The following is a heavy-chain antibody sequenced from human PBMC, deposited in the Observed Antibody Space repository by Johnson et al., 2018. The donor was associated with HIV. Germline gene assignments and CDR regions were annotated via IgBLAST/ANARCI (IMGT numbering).Heavy chain of an antibody. CDR3: ARDRRNYYDSSGYPDYDAFDI. CDR1: GFTFSNAW. V-gene: IGHV3-7*03. J-gene: IGHJ3*02. D-gene: IGHD3-22*01. Sequence: VQLVESGGGLVKPGGSLRLSCAASGFTFSNAWMSWVRQAPGKGLEWVANIKEDGTEKYYVDSVKGRFTISRDNAKNSLYLQMNTLRAEDTALYYCARDRRNYYDSSGYPDYDAFDIWGQGTMVTVSS. CDR2: IKEDGTEK.